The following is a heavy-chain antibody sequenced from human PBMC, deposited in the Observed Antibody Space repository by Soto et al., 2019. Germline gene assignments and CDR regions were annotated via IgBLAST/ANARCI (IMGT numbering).Heavy chain of an antibody. J-gene: IGHJ4*02. CDR1: GGSVTNSSYY. D-gene: IGHD1-20*01. V-gene: IGHV4-39*01. Sequence: PSETLSLTCTVSGGSVTNSSYYWGWIRQSPGKGLEWIGSVYYRGRSYSKSSLKSRVTISVDTSKNQFSLNFNSVTASDTALYYCVSQRNTVLTQAYFDYWGPGALVTVSS. CDR3: VSQRNTVLTQAYFDY. CDR2: VYYRGRS.